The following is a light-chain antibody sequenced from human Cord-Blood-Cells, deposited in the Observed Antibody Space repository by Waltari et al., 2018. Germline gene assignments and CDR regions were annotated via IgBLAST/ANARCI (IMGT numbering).Light chain of an antibody. CDR2: EGS. CDR1: SCDVGGYNL. J-gene: IGLJ3*02. V-gene: IGLV2-23*01. CDR3: CSYAGSSTWV. Sequence: QSALTQPAPVSGSPGQSITISRTGTSCDVGGYNLVSWYHQHPGKAPKLMIYEGSKRPSGVSNRFSGSKSGNTASLTISGLQAEDEADYYCCSYAGSSTWVFGGGTKLTVL.